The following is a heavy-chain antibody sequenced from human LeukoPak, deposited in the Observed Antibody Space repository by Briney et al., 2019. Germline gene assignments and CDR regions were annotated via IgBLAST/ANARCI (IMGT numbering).Heavy chain of an antibody. CDR2: ISYDGSNK. V-gene: IGHV3-30*18. CDR3: ANVSPPFDY. J-gene: IGHJ4*02. Sequence: GRSLRLSCAASGFTFSSYGMHWVRQAPGKGLEWVAVISYDGSNKYYAGSVKGRFTISRDNSKNTLYLQMNSLRAEDTAVYYCANVSPPFDYWGQGTLVTVSS. D-gene: IGHD5/OR15-5a*01. CDR1: GFTFSSYG.